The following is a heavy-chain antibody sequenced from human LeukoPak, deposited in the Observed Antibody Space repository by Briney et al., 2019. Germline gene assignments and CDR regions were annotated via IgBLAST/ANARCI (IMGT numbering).Heavy chain of an antibody. V-gene: IGHV3-23*01. CDR1: GFTFSSYA. D-gene: IGHD6-19*01. CDR3: AKDSSGWYGEYFQH. J-gene: IGHJ1*01. Sequence: PGASLRLSCAASGFTFSSYAMSWVRQAPGKGLEWVSAISGSGGSTYYADSVEGRFTISRDNSKNTLYLQMNSLRAEDTAVYYCAKDSSGWYGEYFQHWGQGTLVTVSS. CDR2: ISGSGGST.